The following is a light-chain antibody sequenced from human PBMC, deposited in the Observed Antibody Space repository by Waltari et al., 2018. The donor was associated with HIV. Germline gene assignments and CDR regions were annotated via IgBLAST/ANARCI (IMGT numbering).Light chain of an antibody. CDR2: LGS. CDR1: QSLLDSNGYNY. Sequence: DIVMTQSPLSLPFTPGEPASISCRSSQSLLDSNGYNYLDWYLQKPGQSPQLLIYLGSNRASGVPDRFSGSGSGTDFTLKISRVEADDVGVYYCIQALKHPRTFGQGTKVEIK. V-gene: IGKV2-28*01. CDR3: IQALKHPRT. J-gene: IGKJ1*01.